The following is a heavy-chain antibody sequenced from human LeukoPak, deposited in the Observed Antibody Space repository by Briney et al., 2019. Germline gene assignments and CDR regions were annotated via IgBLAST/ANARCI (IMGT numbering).Heavy chain of an antibody. Sequence: GASVKVSCKASGYTFTGYYMHWVRQAPGRGLEWMGRINPNSGGTNYAQKFQGRVTMTRDTSISTAYMELSRLRSDDTAVYYCARDLGGQVGATDYWGQGTLVTVSS. CDR2: INPNSGGT. CDR1: GYTFTGYY. D-gene: IGHD1-26*01. V-gene: IGHV1-2*06. J-gene: IGHJ4*02. CDR3: ARDLGGQVGATDY.